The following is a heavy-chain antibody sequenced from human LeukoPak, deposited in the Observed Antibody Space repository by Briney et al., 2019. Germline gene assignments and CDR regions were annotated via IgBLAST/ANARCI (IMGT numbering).Heavy chain of an antibody. CDR2: IYYSGST. V-gene: IGHV4-39*01. CDR3: ARFRTLTTHFDY. J-gene: IGHJ4*02. CDR1: GGSISSSGYY. D-gene: IGHD4-11*01. Sequence: PSETLPLTCTVSGGSISSSGYYWGWIRQPPGKGLEWIGTIYYSGSTYYNPSLKSRVTISVDTSKNQFSLKLSSVTAADTAVYYCARFRTLTTHFDYWGQGTLVTVSS.